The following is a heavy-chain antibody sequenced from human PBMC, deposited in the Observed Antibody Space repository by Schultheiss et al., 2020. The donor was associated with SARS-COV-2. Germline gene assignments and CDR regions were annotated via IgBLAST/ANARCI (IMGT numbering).Heavy chain of an antibody. V-gene: IGHV3-30*03. J-gene: IGHJ4*02. CDR1: GVSLSDYS. D-gene: IGHD1-26*01. CDR2: ISYDGSTK. Sequence: GGSLRLSCTASGVSLSDYSMTWVRQAPGKGLEWVAVISYDGSTKYYADSVKGRFTISRDNSKNTLYLQMNSLRAEDTAVYYCATSDAGGSYYGPCGYWGQGTLVTVSS. CDR3: ATSDAGGSYYGPCGY.